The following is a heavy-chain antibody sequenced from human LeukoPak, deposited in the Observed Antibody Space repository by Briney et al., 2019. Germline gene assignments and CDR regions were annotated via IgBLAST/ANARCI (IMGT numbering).Heavy chain of an antibody. CDR1: GGSISSYY. Sequence: PSETLSLTCTVSGGSISSYYWSWIRQPPGKGLEWIRYIYYSGSTNYNPSLKSRVTISVDTSKNQFSLKLSSVTAADTAVYYCAISEDDSSGYYSDYWGQGTLVTVSS. D-gene: IGHD3-22*01. J-gene: IGHJ4*02. V-gene: IGHV4-59*08. CDR3: AISEDDSSGYYSDY. CDR2: IYYSGST.